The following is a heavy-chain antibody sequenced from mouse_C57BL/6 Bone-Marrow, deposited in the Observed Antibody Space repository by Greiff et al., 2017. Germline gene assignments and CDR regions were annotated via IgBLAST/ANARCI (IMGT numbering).Heavy chain of an antibody. CDR2: ISSGGDYI. Sequence: DVKLVESGEGLVKPGGSLKLSCAASGFTFSSYAMSWVRQTPEKRLEWVAYISSGGDYIYYADTVKGRFTIARDNARNTLYLQMSSLKSEDTAMYYCTREGYYYGSSYVGAYWGQGTLVTVSA. CDR1: GFTFSSYA. J-gene: IGHJ3*01. D-gene: IGHD1-1*01. V-gene: IGHV5-9-1*02. CDR3: TREGYYYGSSYVGAY.